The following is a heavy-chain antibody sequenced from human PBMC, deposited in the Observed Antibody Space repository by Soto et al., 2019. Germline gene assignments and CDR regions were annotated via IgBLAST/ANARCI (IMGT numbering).Heavy chain of an antibody. CDR2: IYGSGST. J-gene: IGHJ5*02. CDR1: GGAIGSHY. V-gene: IGHV4-4*07. Sequence: PSETLSLTCTISGGAIGSHYWTWIRQPAGKGLEWIGRIYGSGSTKYNPSLQSRVTMSLDTSKNQFSLRLESVTAADTAVYYCARGQRFSDWFDPWGQGTLVTLSS. D-gene: IGHD3-3*01. CDR3: ARGQRFSDWFDP.